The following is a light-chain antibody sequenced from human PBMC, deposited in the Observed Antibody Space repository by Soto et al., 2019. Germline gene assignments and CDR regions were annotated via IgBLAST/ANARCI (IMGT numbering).Light chain of an antibody. CDR1: SSNIGNDV. CDR3: ASWDDNLRGYV. CDR2: HDN. Sequence: QSVLTQPPSASGTPGQRITISCSGSSSNIGNDVVYWYQQLPGTAPKLLIYHDNQRPSGVPDRLSGSKSGTSASLVIGGLRSEDEADYYCASWDDNLRGYVFGTATKLTVL. V-gene: IGLV1-47*02. J-gene: IGLJ1*01.